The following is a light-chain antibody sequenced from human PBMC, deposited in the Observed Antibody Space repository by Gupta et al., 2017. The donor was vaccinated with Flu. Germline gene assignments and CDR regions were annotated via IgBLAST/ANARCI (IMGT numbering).Light chain of an antibody. CDR3: RQSGTGRPSWT. V-gene: IGKV3-15*01. Sequence: LSVSSGGRGTRSCRASSNLGRNLVWFQQKPAQSPRLLIYGAAASAAGVTARCSGSGSATEFNLTISGLQSEDFATYYCRQSGTGRPSWTFGRGTKLEIK. CDR2: GAA. J-gene: IGKJ1*01. CDR1: SNLGRN.